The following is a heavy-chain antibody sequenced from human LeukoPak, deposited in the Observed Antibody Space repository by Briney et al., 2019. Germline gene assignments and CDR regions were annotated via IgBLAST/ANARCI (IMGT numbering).Heavy chain of an antibody. V-gene: IGHV4-59*01. D-gene: IGHD3-10*01. CDR3: ARAMEDDAFDI. CDR2: IYYSGST. J-gene: IGHJ3*02. Sequence: SETLSLTCTVSGGSISSYYWSWIRQPPGKGLEWIGYIYYSGSTNYNPPLKSRVTISVDTSKNQFSLKLSSVTAADTAVYYCARAMEDDAFDIWGQGTMVTVSS. CDR1: GGSISSYY.